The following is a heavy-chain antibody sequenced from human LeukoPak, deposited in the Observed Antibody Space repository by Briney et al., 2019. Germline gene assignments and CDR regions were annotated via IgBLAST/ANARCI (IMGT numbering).Heavy chain of an antibody. Sequence: PGGSLRLSCAASGFTFSDYYMSWIRQAPGKGLEWVSYISSSGSTIYYADSVKGRFTTSRDNAKNSLYLQMNSLRAEDTAVYYCARDDYYDSTPPFDIWGQGTMVTVSS. J-gene: IGHJ3*02. CDR2: ISSSGSTI. CDR3: ARDDYYDSTPPFDI. D-gene: IGHD3-22*01. V-gene: IGHV3-11*01. CDR1: GFTFSDYY.